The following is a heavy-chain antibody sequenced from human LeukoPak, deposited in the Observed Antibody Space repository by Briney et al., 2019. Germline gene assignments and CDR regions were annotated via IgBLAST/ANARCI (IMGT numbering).Heavy chain of an antibody. D-gene: IGHD3-3*01. Sequence: AGGSLRLSCAASGFTFSSYSMNWVRQAPGKGLEWVSSISSSSSYIYYADSVKGRFTISRDNAKNSLYLQMNSLRAEDTAVYYCAKDSDFWSGYMVDYWGQGTLVTVSS. CDR1: GFTFSSYS. J-gene: IGHJ4*02. CDR2: ISSSSSYI. CDR3: AKDSDFWSGYMVDY. V-gene: IGHV3-21*04.